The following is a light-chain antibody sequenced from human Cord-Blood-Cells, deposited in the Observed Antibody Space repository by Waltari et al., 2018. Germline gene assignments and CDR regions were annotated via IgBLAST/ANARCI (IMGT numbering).Light chain of an antibody. J-gene: IGKJ1*01. CDR2: AAS. Sequence: DIQMSQSPSSLSASVGDRVTITCRASQSISSYLTWYKQKPGKAPKLLIYAASSLQSGVPSRFSGRGSGTDFTLTISSLQPEDFATYNCQQSYSTPQWTFGQGTKVEIK. CDR1: QSISSY. CDR3: QQSYSTPQWT. V-gene: IGKV1-39*01.